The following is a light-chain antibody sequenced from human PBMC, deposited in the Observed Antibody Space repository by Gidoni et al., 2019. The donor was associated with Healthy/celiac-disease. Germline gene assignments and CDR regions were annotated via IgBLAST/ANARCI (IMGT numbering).Light chain of an antibody. J-gene: IGLJ2*01. CDR1: SSYVGGYNY. CDR3: SSYTSSSTRV. Sequence: QSALTQPAPLSGSPGQSITISCTGTSSYVGGYNYVSWYQQHPGKAPKLMIYEVSYRPSGVSNRFSGSKSGNTASLTISGLQAEDEADYYCSSYTSSSTRVFGGGTKLTVL. V-gene: IGLV2-14*01. CDR2: EVS.